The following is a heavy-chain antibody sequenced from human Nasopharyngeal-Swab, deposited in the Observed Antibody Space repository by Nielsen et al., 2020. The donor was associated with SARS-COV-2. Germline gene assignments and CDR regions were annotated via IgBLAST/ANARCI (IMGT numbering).Heavy chain of an antibody. CDR2: IVPALGLP. D-gene: IGHD5-12*01. CDR1: GDTFTNSA. J-gene: IGHJ4*02. CDR3: AREGEYGAYDATDY. V-gene: IGHV1-69*10. Sequence: SVKVSCKTSGDTFTNSAISWVRQAPGQGLEWMGGIVPALGLPNYAQKFRGRVTINADRSTTTSYLELSSLRSEDTAIYYCAREGEYGAYDATDYWGQGTLVTVSS.